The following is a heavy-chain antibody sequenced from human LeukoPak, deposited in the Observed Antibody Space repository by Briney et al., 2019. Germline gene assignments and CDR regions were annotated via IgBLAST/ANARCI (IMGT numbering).Heavy chain of an antibody. CDR1: GFTFRNAS. V-gene: IGHV3-15*01. D-gene: IGHD5-18*01. CDR2: IKSRTDGGTT. J-gene: IGHJ4*02. CDR3: AHRDTTMVRVDY. Sequence: GGSLRLSCAASGFTFRNASMTWVRQAPGKGLEWVGRIKSRTDGGTTDYAAPVKGRFTISRDDSKNTLYLQMNSLTTEDTAVYFCAHRDTTMVRVDYWGQGTLVTVSS.